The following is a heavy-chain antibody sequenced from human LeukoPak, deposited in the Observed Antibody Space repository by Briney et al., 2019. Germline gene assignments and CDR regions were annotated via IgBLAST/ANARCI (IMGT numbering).Heavy chain of an antibody. CDR3: ATEGEDDFWSGPPLFDY. CDR1: GFIFSSYA. J-gene: IGHJ4*02. V-gene: IGHV3-23*01. Sequence: GGSLRLSCAASGFIFSSYAMSWVRQVPGKGLQWVSSISGSGANTYNADSVKGRFTISRDNSKNTLYLQMNSLRAEDTAVYYCATEGEDDFWSGPPLFDYWGQGTLVTVSS. D-gene: IGHD3-3*01. CDR2: ISGSGANT.